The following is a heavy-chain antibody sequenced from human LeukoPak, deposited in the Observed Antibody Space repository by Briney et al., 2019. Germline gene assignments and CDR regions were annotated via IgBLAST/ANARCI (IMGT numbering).Heavy chain of an antibody. CDR3: TRMHPYCTTTSCPRS. CDR2: ISSGGTYI. J-gene: IGHJ4*02. D-gene: IGHD2-2*01. CDR1: GFSFSSSS. V-gene: IGHV3-21*01. Sequence: GGSLRLSCAASGFSFSSSSINWVRQAPGKGLEWVSSISSGGTYIYSADSVKGRFTISRDNAKNSLYLQMNSLRAEDTAVYYCTRMHPYCTTTSCPRSWGQGTLVTVSS.